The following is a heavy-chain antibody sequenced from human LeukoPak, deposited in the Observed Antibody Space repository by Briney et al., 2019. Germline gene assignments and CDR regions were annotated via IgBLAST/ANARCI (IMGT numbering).Heavy chain of an antibody. D-gene: IGHD5-18*01. J-gene: IGHJ4*02. CDR3: ATIKRGNIFGYFDF. Sequence: SETLSLACAVSGASMNTHYWSWIRQPPGKGLEWIGYMLDTVTTKDNPSLKSRFTLSADTSKNQFSLRLTSVTAADAAVYYCATIKRGNIFGYFDFWGQGIPVAVSS. V-gene: IGHV4-59*11. CDR1: GASMNTHY. CDR2: MLDTVTT.